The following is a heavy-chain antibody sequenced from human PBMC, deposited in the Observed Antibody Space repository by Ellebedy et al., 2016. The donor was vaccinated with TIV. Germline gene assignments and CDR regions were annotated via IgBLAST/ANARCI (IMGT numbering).Heavy chain of an antibody. J-gene: IGHJ4*02. CDR1: GGSISGHY. V-gene: IGHV4-59*11. D-gene: IGHD2-8*01. Sequence: SETLSLTCTVSGGSISGHYWSWIRQSPGKGLEWIGFIHYSGTTTYNPSLNSRVTMSVDPSKNQFSLRLSSVTAADTAVYFCAKYYCPNGVCYHFDYWGRGTLVTVSS. CDR2: IHYSGTT. CDR3: AKYYCPNGVCYHFDY.